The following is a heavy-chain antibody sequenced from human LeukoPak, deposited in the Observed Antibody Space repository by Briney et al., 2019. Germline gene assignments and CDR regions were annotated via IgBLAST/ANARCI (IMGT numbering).Heavy chain of an antibody. CDR2: INPNSGGT. Sequence: ASVKVSCKASGYTFTGYYMHWVRQAPGQGLEWMGWINPNSGGTNYAQKFQGRVTMTRDTSISTAYMELSRLRSDDTAVYYCAREGEGYSYYYDSSGYKPYNWFDPWGQGTLVTVSS. V-gene: IGHV1-2*02. CDR1: GYTFTGYY. CDR3: AREGEGYSYYYDSSGYKPYNWFDP. J-gene: IGHJ5*02. D-gene: IGHD3-22*01.